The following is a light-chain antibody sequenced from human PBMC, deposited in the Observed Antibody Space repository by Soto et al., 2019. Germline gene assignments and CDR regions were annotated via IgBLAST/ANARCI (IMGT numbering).Light chain of an antibody. CDR1: RYVSTN. CDR2: GAS. V-gene: IGKV3D-15*01. CDR3: QHYNNYTPYS. J-gene: IGKJ2*01. Sequence: EAVMTQSPAPLSVSPGDRATLSCSASRYVSTNLGWYHQKPGQTPRLILCGASNRATGIPDMFIGSASGARAEFTLTTTNVQLEDSGLYFCQHYNNYTPYSSGQGTRLEI.